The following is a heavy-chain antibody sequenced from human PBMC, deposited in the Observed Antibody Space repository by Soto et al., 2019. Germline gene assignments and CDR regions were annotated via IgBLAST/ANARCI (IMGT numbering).Heavy chain of an antibody. CDR2: IYWNDDK. Sequence: SGPTLVNPTQTLTLTCFVSGFSLSARGVGVGWIRQPPGKALEWLAIIYWNDDKLYSPSLKSRLTITKDTAENQVVLTMTNMDPVDTATYFCAHSPWGAAPDYWGQGTVVTVFS. J-gene: IGHJ4*02. V-gene: IGHV2-5*01. CDR3: AHSPWGAAPDY. CDR1: GFSLSARGVG. D-gene: IGHD3-16*01.